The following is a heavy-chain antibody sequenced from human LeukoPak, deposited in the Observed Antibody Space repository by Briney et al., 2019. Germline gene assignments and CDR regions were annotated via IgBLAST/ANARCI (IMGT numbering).Heavy chain of an antibody. CDR1: GYTFTSYY. Sequence: ASVKVSCKASGYTFTSYYMHWVRQAPGQGLEWMGIINPSGGSTSYAQKFQGRVTMTRDASMSTVHMELSSLRSEDTAVYYCARVGICSSTSCYVGSAVDYWGQGTLVTVSS. V-gene: IGHV1-46*01. CDR3: ARVGICSSTSCYVGSAVDY. D-gene: IGHD2-2*01. CDR2: INPSGGST. J-gene: IGHJ4*02.